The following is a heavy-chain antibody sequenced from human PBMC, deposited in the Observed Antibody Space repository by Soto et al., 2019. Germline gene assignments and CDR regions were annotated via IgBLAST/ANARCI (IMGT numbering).Heavy chain of an antibody. CDR1: GFTFSTYG. CDR2: IWYDGSNK. D-gene: IGHD5-18*01. J-gene: IGHJ4*02. Sequence: QVQLVESGGGVVQPGKSLRLSCAASGFTFSTYGMHWVRQAPGKGLEWVAVIWYDGSNKYHGDSLKGRFTISRDNSKNTVYLQINNLRADDTAVYYCGRDGALGDTAVVDSWGQGTLVTVSS. V-gene: IGHV3-33*01. CDR3: GRDGALGDTAVVDS.